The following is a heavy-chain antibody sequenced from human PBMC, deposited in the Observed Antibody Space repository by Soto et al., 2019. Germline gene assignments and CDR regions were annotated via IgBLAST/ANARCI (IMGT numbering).Heavy chain of an antibody. CDR1: GGSFSGYY. D-gene: IGHD1-26*01. J-gene: IGHJ4*02. CDR3: ARLPPTSAPDY. CDR2: INHSGST. Sequence: PSDTLSLTCAVYGGSFSGYYWSWIRQPPGKGLEWIGEINHSGSTNYNPSLKSRVTISVDTSKNQFSLKLSSVTAADTAVYYCARLPPTSAPDYWGQGTLVTVSS. V-gene: IGHV4-34*01.